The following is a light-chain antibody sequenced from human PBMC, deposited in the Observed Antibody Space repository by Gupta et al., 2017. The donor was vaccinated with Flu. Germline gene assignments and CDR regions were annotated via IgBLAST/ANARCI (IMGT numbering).Light chain of an antibody. CDR1: QSITFY. V-gene: IGKV1-39*01. Sequence: DIQMTQSPYSLSASVGDTVTITCRASQSITFYLNWYQQKAGKAPKLLIYGASTLQSGVPSRFSGSGSGTDFTLTSSSLQPEDFATYYCQQSYNTPRTFGQGTKVEIK. J-gene: IGKJ1*01. CDR3: QQSYNTPRT. CDR2: GAS.